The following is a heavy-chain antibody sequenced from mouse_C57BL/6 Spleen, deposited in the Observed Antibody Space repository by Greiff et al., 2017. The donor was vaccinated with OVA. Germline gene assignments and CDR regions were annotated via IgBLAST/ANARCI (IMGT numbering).Heavy chain of an antibody. V-gene: IGHV5-15*04. CDR2: ISNLAYSI. CDR1: GFTFSDYG. CDR3: ARRITTVDYAMDY. J-gene: IGHJ4*01. D-gene: IGHD1-1*01. Sequence: EVQRVESGGGLVQPGGSLKLSCAASGFTFSDYGMAWVRQAPRKGPEWVAFISNLAYSIYYADTVTGRFTISRENAKNTLYLEMSSLRAEDTAMYYCARRITTVDYAMDYWGTGTSVTVAS.